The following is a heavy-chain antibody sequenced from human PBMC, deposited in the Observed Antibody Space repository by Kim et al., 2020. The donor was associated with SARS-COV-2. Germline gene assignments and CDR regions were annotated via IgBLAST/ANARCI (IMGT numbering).Heavy chain of an antibody. D-gene: IGHD5-18*01. CDR3: ARVRQFETAYRYLDV. J-gene: IGHJ6*01. Sequence: NAVEGRFTISRDNSKNTLYLQMSSLRAEDMAVYYCARVRQFETAYRYLDVWGQGTTVTVSS. V-gene: IGHV3-64*01.